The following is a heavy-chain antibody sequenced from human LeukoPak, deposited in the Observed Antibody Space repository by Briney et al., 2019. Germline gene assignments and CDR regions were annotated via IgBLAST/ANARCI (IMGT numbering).Heavy chain of an antibody. CDR2: ISGFTGRT. CDR3: AKDFGDFFPPLFDS. D-gene: IGHD4-17*01. CDR1: GFSFRSYD. J-gene: IGHJ4*01. Sequence: QTGGSLRLSCATSGFSFRSYDMSWVRQAPGKGLEWVSSISGFTGRTYYADSVKGRVTISRDDSKSAVSLLMNSLRAEDTAVYYCAKDFGDFFPPLFDSWGHGTLVTVSS. V-gene: IGHV3-23*01.